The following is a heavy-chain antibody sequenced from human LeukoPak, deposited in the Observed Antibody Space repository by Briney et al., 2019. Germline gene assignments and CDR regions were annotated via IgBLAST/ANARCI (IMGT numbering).Heavy chain of an antibody. D-gene: IGHD2-15*01. CDR2: YDGSNK. CDR3: ARDRCSGGSCYSNWFDP. V-gene: IGHV3-30*01. Sequence: YDGSNKYYADSVKGRFTISRDNSKNTLYLQMNSLRAEDTAVYYCARDRCSGGSCYSNWFDPWGQGTLVTVSS. J-gene: IGHJ5*02.